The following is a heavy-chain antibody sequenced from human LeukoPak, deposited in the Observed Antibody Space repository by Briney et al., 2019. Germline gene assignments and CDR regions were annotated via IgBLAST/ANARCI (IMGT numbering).Heavy chain of an antibody. CDR1: GFTFSNAW. D-gene: IGHD3-3*01. J-gene: IGHJ6*02. V-gene: IGHV3-66*01. CDR3: ARCLFVQGYYYGMDV. Sequence: GGSLRLSCAASGFTFSNAWMSWVRQAPGKGLEWVSIIYSGGSTYYADSVKGRFTISRDNSKNTLHLQMNSLRAEDTAVYYCARCLFVQGYYYGMDVWGQGTTVTVSS. CDR2: IYSGGST.